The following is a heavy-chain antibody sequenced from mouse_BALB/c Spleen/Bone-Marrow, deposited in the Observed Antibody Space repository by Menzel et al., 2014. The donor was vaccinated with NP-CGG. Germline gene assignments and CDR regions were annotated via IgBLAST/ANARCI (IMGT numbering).Heavy chain of an antibody. J-gene: IGHJ3*01. CDR3: ANYYYGSSLLAY. V-gene: IGHV14-3*02. CDR2: IDPANGNT. Sequence: VQLQQPGAELVKPGASVKLSCTASGFNIKDTYMHWVKQRPEQGLEWIGRIDPANGNTKYDPKFQGKATITADTSSNTAYLQLSSLTSEDTAVYYCANYYYGSSLLAYWGQGTLVPVSA. CDR1: GFNIKDTY. D-gene: IGHD1-1*01.